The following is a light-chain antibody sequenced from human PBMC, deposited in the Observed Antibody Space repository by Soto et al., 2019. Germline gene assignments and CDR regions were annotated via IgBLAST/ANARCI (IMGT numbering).Light chain of an antibody. J-gene: IGKJ2*01. CDR3: QQYYGIPET. V-gene: IGKV4-1*01. CDR1: QTVLYSTNNKNY. Sequence: DIVLTQSPDSLTVSLGERATINCKSSQTVLYSTNNKNYLAWYQQKTGQHPKLLIYWASTREAGVPDRFTGSWSTTDFNLTITSLQAENVAVYYCQQYYGIPETFGQGTKGEIK. CDR2: WAS.